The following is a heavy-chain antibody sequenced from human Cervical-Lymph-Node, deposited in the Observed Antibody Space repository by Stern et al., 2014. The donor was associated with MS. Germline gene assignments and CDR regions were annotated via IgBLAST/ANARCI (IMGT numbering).Heavy chain of an antibody. CDR2: IFPVFGAP. CDR3: ALSSETSDRGYALGYDL. V-gene: IGHV1-69*01. Sequence: VQLVESGAEVTKPGSSVKVSCKASGGTFSKFPSSWVRQAPGQGLEWMGGIFPVFGAPTYAQECRGRVTITAYVSTSTVYMELSSLRSDDTAVYYCALSSETSDRGYALGYDLWGQGTLVTVSS. J-gene: IGHJ5*02. D-gene: IGHD1-14*01. CDR1: GGTFSKFP.